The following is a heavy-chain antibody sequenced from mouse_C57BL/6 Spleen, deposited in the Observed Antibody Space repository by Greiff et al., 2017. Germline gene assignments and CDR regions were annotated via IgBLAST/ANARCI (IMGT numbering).Heavy chain of an antibody. Sequence: VMLVESGPGLVQPSQSLSITCTVSGFSLTSYGVHWVRQSPGKGLEWLGVIWSGGSTDYNAAFISRLSISKDNSKSQVFFKMNSLQADDTAIYYCARNRNLYDYDDGNWYFDVWGTGTTVTVSS. CDR3: ARNRNLYDYDDGNWYFDV. V-gene: IGHV2-2*01. D-gene: IGHD2-4*01. J-gene: IGHJ1*03. CDR2: IWSGGST. CDR1: GFSLTSYG.